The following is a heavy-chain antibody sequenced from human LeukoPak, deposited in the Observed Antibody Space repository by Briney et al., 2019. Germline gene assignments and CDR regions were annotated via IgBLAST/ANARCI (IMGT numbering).Heavy chain of an antibody. CDR2: INHSGST. Sequence: PSETLSLTCAVYGGSFSGYYWSWIRQPPGKGLEWIGEINHSGSTNYNPSLKSRVIISVDTSKNQFSLKLSSVTAADTAVYYCARGPGYSSSWDIWGQGTMVTVSS. CDR1: GGSFSGYY. V-gene: IGHV4-34*01. CDR3: ARGPGYSSSWDI. J-gene: IGHJ3*02. D-gene: IGHD6-13*01.